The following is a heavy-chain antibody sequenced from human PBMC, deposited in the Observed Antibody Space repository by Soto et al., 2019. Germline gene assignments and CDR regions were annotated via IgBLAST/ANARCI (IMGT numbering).Heavy chain of an antibody. CDR2: ITSSSSYI. V-gene: IGHV3-21*04. D-gene: IGHD2-8*01. CDR3: AKARCTSSTCYVPDS. Sequence: GGSLRLSCEASGFTFSSYSMNWVRQAPGKGLECVSSITSSSSYIYYADSVKGRFTISRDNAKNSLYLQMNSLRAEDTAIYYCAKARCTSSTCYVPDSWGQGTLVTVSS. J-gene: IGHJ5*01. CDR1: GFTFSSYS.